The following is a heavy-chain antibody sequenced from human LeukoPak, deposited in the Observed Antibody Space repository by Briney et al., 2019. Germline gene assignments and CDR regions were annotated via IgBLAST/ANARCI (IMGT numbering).Heavy chain of an antibody. CDR3: ARHGPRYFDWLRADNWFDP. V-gene: IGHV4-39*01. J-gene: IGHJ5*02. CDR1: GGSISSRDYY. D-gene: IGHD3-9*01. Sequence: KASETLSLTCTVSGGSISSRDYYWSWIRQPPGKGLEWIGEINHSGSTNYNPSLKSRVTISVDTSKNQFSLKLSSVTAADTAVYYCARHGPRYFDWLRADNWFDPWGQGTLVTVSS. CDR2: INHSGST.